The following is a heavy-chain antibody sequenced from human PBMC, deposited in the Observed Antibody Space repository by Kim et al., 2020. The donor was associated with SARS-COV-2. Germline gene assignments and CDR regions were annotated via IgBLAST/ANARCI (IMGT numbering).Heavy chain of an antibody. CDR2: ISYDGSNK. CDR3: AREDYGDVGMDV. V-gene: IGHV3-30-3*01. D-gene: IGHD4-17*01. CDR1: GFTFSSYA. J-gene: IGHJ6*02. Sequence: GGSLRLSCAASGFTFSSYAMHWVRQAPGKGLEWVAVISYDGSNKYYADSVKGRFTISRDNSKNTLYLQMNSLRAEDTAVYYCAREDYGDVGMDVWGQGTTVTVSS.